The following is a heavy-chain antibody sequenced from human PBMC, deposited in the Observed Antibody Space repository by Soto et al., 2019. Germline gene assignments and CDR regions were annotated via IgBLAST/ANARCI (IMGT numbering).Heavy chain of an antibody. CDR2: IYYSGST. CDR3: ARRREQLTRDYYYYYGMDV. J-gene: IGHJ6*02. V-gene: IGHV4-30-4*01. D-gene: IGHD1-1*01. CDR1: GGSISSGDYY. Sequence: PSETLSLTCTVSGGSISSGDYYWSWIRQPPGKGLEWIGYIYYSGSTYYNPSLKSRVTISVDTSKNQFSLKLSSVTAADTAVYYCARRREQLTRDYYYYYGMDVWGQGTTVTV.